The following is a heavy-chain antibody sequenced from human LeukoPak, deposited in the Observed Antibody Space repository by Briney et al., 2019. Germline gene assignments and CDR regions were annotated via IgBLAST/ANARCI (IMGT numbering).Heavy chain of an antibody. V-gene: IGHV4-31*11. J-gene: IGHJ3*02. CDR1: GGSFSGYY. D-gene: IGHD7-27*01. CDR3: ARSSGGEDAFDI. CDR2: IYYSGST. Sequence: SETLSLTCAVYGGSFSGYYWSWIRQHPGKGLEWIGYIYYSGSTYYNPSLKSRVTISVDTSKNQFSLKLSSVTAADTAVYYCARSSGGEDAFDIWGQGTMVTVSS.